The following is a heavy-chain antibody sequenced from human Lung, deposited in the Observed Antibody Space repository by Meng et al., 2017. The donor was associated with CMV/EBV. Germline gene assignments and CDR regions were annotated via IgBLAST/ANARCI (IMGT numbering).Heavy chain of an antibody. CDR3: VGHQGGPREGVRLV. Sequence: LSLTXAASGIIFNTHGIHWLRQAPGKGLEWVAFMWLDGTERYNEKIVKGRFTGSRDKSKNTVFLQLSSLRVEDTAVYYCVGHQGGPREGVRLVWGKGTXVTVSS. J-gene: IGHJ4*02. D-gene: IGHD3-10*01. V-gene: IGHV3-33*01. CDR1: GIIFNTHG. CDR2: MWLDGTER.